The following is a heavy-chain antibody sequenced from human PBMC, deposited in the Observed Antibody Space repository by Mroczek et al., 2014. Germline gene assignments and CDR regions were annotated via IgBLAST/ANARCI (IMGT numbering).Heavy chain of an antibody. J-gene: IGHJ5*02. V-gene: IGHV4-59*01. D-gene: IGHD4-11*01. CDR2: IYYSGST. Sequence: QVQLQESGPGLVKPSETLSLTCTVSGGSISSYYWSWIRQPPGKGLEWIGYIYYSGSTNYNPSLKSRVTISVDTSKNQFSLKLSSVTAADTAVYYCARALSYSNSWFDPWGQGTLVTVSS. CDR3: ARALSYSNSWFDP. CDR1: GGSISSYY.